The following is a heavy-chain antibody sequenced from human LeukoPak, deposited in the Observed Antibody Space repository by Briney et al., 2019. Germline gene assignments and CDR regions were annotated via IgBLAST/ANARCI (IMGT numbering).Heavy chain of an antibody. CDR3: ARDRGGGWLQLSPDAFDI. CDR1: GFTFSSYW. Sequence: TGGSLRLSCAASGFTFSSYWMHWVRQAPGKGLVWVSRINIDGSSTSYADSVKGRFTISRDNAKNTLYLQMNSLRAEDTAVYYCARDRGGGWLQLSPDAFDIWGQGTMVTVSS. V-gene: IGHV3-74*01. CDR2: INIDGSST. J-gene: IGHJ3*02. D-gene: IGHD5-24*01.